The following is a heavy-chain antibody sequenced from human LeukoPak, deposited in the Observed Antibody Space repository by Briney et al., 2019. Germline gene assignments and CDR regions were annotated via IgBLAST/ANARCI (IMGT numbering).Heavy chain of an antibody. CDR3: ARYGSGSRHNWFDP. Sequence: SETLSLTCTVSGGSISSYYWSWIRQPPRKGLEWIGYIYYSGSTNYNPSLKSRVTISVDTSKNQFSLKLSSVTAADTAVYYCARYGSGSRHNWFDPWGQGTLVTVSS. CDR1: GGSISSYY. V-gene: IGHV4-59*01. D-gene: IGHD3-10*01. CDR2: IYYSGST. J-gene: IGHJ5*02.